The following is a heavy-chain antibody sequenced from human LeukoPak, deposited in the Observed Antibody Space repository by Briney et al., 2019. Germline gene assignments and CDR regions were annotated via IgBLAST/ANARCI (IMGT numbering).Heavy chain of an antibody. D-gene: IGHD3-9*01. V-gene: IGHV3-23*01. Sequence: PGGSLRLSCAASGFTFSSYAMSWVLQAPGKGLEWVSAISGSGGSTYYADSVKGRFTISRDNSKNTLYLQMNSLRAEDTAVYYCAKGRGHVLRYFDWLLDYWGQGTLVTVSS. CDR1: GFTFSSYA. CDR3: AKGRGHVLRYFDWLLDY. CDR2: ISGSGGST. J-gene: IGHJ4*02.